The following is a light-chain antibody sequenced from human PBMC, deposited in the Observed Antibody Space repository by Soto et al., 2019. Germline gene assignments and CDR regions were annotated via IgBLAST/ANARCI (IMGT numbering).Light chain of an antibody. V-gene: IGKV3-15*01. CDR2: DSS. CDR1: QSINSN. J-gene: IGKJ1*01. CDR3: QQYHYWWT. Sequence: EVVMTQSPATLSVSPGERATLSCRASQSINSNLAWYQQKPGQAPRLLLYDSSTRATSIPARFSGSGSGTEFTLTISSLQSEDFAVYYCQQYHYWWTFGQGTKVDIK.